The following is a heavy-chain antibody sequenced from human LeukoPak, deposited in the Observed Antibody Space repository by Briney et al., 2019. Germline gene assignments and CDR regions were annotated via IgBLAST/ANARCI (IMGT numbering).Heavy chain of an antibody. Sequence: GGSLRLSCAASGFTISSYAMSWVRQAPGKGLEWVSAISNSGGSTYYADSVKGRFTISRDNSKNRLYLQMNSLRAEDTAIYYCAKRGTSYDILTGYSGFDPWGQGTLVTVSS. V-gene: IGHV3-23*01. D-gene: IGHD3-9*01. CDR3: AKRGTSYDILTGYSGFDP. J-gene: IGHJ5*02. CDR2: ISNSGGST. CDR1: GFTISSYA.